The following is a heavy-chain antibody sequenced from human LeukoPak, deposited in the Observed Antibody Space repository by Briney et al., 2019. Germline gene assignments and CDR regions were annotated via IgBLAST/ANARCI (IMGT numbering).Heavy chain of an antibody. D-gene: IGHD3-16*02. CDR2: INHSGST. Sequence: SETLSLTCAVYGGSFSGYYWSWIRQPPGKGLEWIGEINHSGSTNYNPSLKSRVTISVDTSKNQFSLKLSSVTAADTAAYYCARGPYDYVWGSYRSFDYWGQGTLVSVSS. CDR3: ARGPYDYVWGSYRSFDY. V-gene: IGHV4-34*01. J-gene: IGHJ4*02. CDR1: GGSFSGYY.